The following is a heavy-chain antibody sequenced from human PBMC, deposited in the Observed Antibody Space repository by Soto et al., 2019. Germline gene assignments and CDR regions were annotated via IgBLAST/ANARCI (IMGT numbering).Heavy chain of an antibody. CDR1: GGAFSSYT. CDR3: ARGGMLGYCSSTSCYLRGATDY. D-gene: IGHD2-2*01. J-gene: IGHJ4*02. CDR2: IIPILGIA. Sequence: QVQLVQSGAEVKKPGSSVKVSCKASGGAFSSYTISWVRQAPGQGLEWMGRIIPILGIANYAQKFQGRVTITADKSTSTAYMELSSLRSEDTAVYYCARGGMLGYCSSTSCYLRGATDYWGQGTLVTVSS. V-gene: IGHV1-69*02.